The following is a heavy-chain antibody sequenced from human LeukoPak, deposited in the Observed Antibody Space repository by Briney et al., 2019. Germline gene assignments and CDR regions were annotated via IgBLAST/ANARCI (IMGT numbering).Heavy chain of an antibody. CDR3: ARDPGKGYYYDSSGYYYFDY. CDR2: INPNSGGT. CDR1: GYTFTGYY. D-gene: IGHD3-22*01. V-gene: IGHV1-2*02. J-gene: IGHJ4*02. Sequence: ASVKVSCKASGYTFTGYYMHWVRQAPGQGLEWMGWINPNSGGTSYAQKFQGRVTMTRDTSTSTVYMELSSLRSEDTAVYYCARDPGKGYYYDSSGYYYFDYWGQGTLVTVSS.